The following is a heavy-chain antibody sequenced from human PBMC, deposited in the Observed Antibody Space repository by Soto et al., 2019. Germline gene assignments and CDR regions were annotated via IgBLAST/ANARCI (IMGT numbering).Heavy chain of an antibody. V-gene: IGHV1-18*01. J-gene: IGHJ4*02. D-gene: IGHD2-15*01. CDR2: TSAYSGNT. CDR3: LVRSAPLYY. CDR1: GYTFTSYG. Sequence: GASVKVSCKASGYTFTSYGINWVRQAPGEGLEWMGWTSAYSGNTNYAQNFQGRVTMTTDTSTSTAYMELRSLTSDDTAVYYCLVRSAPLYYWGQGTLVTVSS.